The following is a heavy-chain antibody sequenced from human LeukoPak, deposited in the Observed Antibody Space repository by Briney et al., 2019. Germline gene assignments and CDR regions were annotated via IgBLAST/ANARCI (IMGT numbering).Heavy chain of an antibody. CDR3: ARGFWSGYAYFDY. D-gene: IGHD3-3*01. CDR1: GFTFSSYA. CDR2: ISSTSSYI. Sequence: PGGSLRLSCAASGFTFSSYAMSWVRQAPGKGLEWVSSISSTSSYIYYADAVKGRFTISRDNVKNSLYLQMNSLRAEDMAVYYCARGFWSGYAYFDYWGQGTLVTVSS. J-gene: IGHJ4*02. V-gene: IGHV3-21*01.